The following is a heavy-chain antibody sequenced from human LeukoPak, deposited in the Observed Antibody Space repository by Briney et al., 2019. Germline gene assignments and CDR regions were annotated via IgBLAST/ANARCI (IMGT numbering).Heavy chain of an antibody. J-gene: IGHJ4*02. CDR1: GFTFSSYN. CDR2: ISSSSSTI. D-gene: IGHD6-6*01. V-gene: IGHV3-48*02. Sequence: GGSLRLSCAASGFTFSSYNMNWVRQAPGKGLEWVSYISSSSSTIYYADSVKGRFTISRDNAENSLYLQVNSLRDEDTAVYYCAREFSSSSGSVSDYWGQGTLVTVSS. CDR3: AREFSSSSGSVSDY.